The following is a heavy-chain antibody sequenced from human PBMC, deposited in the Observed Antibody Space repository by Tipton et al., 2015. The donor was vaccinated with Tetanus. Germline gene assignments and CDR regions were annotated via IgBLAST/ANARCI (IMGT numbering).Heavy chain of an antibody. V-gene: IGHV3-23*01. Sequence: SLRLSCAASGFNFGSYFMTWVRQAPGKGLEWVSAIGGSGRTTYYADYVKGQFTISRDNSKNTLYLQMNILRVEDTAVYYCAKGSLTRADTWGQGTLVTVSS. CDR1: GFNFGSYF. CDR2: IGGSGRTT. J-gene: IGHJ5*02. CDR3: AKGSLTRADT.